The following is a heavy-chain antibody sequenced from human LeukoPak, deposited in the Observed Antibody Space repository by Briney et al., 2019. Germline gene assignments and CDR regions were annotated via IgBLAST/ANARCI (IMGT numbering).Heavy chain of an antibody. CDR3: AKGGQGVVPAAIAY. CDR1: GFTLSSYA. D-gene: IGHD2-2*01. Sequence: GGSLRLSCAASGFTLSSYAMSWVRQAPGKGLEWVSAISGSGGSTYYADSVKGRFTISRDNSKNTLYLQMNSLRAEDTAVYYCAKGGQGVVPAAIAYWGQGTLVTVSS. V-gene: IGHV3-23*01. J-gene: IGHJ4*02. CDR2: ISGSGGST.